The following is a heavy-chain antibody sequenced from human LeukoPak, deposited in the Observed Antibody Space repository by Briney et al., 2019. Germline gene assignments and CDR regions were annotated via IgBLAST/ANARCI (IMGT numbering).Heavy chain of an antibody. CDR2: IYYSGST. D-gene: IGHD4-23*01. Sequence: SETLSLTCSVSGDSISSSSYYWSWIRQPPGKGLEWIGYIYYSGSTNYNPSLKSRVTISVDTSKNQFSLKLSSVTAADTAVYYCARRFGTTTVAYDAFDIWGQGTMVTVSS. J-gene: IGHJ3*02. CDR3: ARRFGTTTVAYDAFDI. V-gene: IGHV4-61*05. CDR1: GDSISSSSYY.